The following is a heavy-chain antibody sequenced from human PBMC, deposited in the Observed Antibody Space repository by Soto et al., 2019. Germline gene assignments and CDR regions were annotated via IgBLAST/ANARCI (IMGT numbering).Heavy chain of an antibody. V-gene: IGHV6-1*01. D-gene: IGHD6-19*01. CDR2: TYYRSKCYN. CDR3: AICPYQWLSKPNSFDF. J-gene: IGHJ4*02. Sequence: SQTLSLSCAISGDNVSSNSAAWNWIRQSPSRGLEWLGRTYYRSKCYNDYAVSVKSRITINPDTSKNQFSLQLNSVTPEDTAVYYFAICPYQWLSKPNSFDFWGPGTMVTVFS. CDR1: GDNVSSNSAA.